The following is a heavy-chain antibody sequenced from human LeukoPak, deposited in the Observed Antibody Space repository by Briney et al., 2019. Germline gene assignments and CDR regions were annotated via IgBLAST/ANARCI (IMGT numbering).Heavy chain of an antibody. CDR2: IWYDGSNK. CDR3: ARAPFYGSGSSDHYFDY. V-gene: IGHV3-33*01. J-gene: IGHJ4*02. Sequence: GGSLRLSCAASGFTFSNYAMHWVRQAPGKGLEWVAVIWYDGSNKYYADSVKGRFTISRDNSKNTLYLQMNSLRAEDTAVYYCARAPFYGSGSSDHYFDYWGQGTLVTVSS. CDR1: GFTFSNYA. D-gene: IGHD3-10*01.